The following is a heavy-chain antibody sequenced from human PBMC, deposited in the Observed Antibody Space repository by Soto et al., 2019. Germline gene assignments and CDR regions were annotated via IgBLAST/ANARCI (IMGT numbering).Heavy chain of an antibody. CDR1: GGTFSSYA. J-gene: IGHJ6*02. CDR3: ARDRRAVAGNTYYYYGMNV. V-gene: IGHV1-69*13. D-gene: IGHD6-19*01. Sequence: SVKVSCKASGGTFSSYAISWVRQAPGQGLEWMGGIIPIFGTANYAQKFQGRVTITADESTSTAYMELSSLRSEDTAVYYCARDRRAVAGNTYYYYGMNVWGQGTTVTVSS. CDR2: IIPIFGTA.